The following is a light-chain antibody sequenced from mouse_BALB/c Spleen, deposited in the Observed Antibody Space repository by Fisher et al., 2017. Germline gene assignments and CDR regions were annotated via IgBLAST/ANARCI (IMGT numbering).Light chain of an antibody. CDR1: SSVSSSY. Sequence: DIVLTQSTAIMAASLGQKVTMTCSASSSVSSSYLHWYQQKSGASPKPLIHRTSNLASGVPARFSGSGSGNSYSLTISSMEGEDAATYYCQQFTSSPYTFGGGTKLEIK. V-gene: IGKV4-58*01. CDR2: RTS. CDR3: QQFTSSPYT. J-gene: IGKJ2*01.